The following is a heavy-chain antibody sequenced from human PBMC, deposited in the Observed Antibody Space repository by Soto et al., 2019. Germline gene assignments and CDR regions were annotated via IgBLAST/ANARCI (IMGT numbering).Heavy chain of an antibody. V-gene: IGHV1-2*02. D-gene: IGHD6-6*01. Sequence: ASVKVSCKASGYTFTGYYMHWVRQAPGQGLEWMGWINPNSGGTNYAQKFQGRVTMTRDTSISTAYMELSRLRSDDTAVYYCARDLMYSSSSMPDYWGQGTLVTVSS. CDR2: INPNSGGT. CDR1: GYTFTGYY. J-gene: IGHJ4*02. CDR3: ARDLMYSSSSMPDY.